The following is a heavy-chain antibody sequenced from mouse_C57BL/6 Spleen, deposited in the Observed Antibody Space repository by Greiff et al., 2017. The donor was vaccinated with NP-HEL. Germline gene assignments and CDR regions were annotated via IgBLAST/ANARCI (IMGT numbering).Heavy chain of an antibody. CDR1: GYTFTSYG. D-gene: IGHD1-1*01. Sequence: QVQLQQSGAELARPGASVKLSCKASGYTFTSYGISWVKQRTGQGLEWIGEIYPRSGNTYYNEKFKGKATLTADKSSSAAYMELRSLTSEDSAVYFCARYYYGSDYAMDYWGQGTSVTVSS. V-gene: IGHV1-81*01. CDR3: ARYYYGSDYAMDY. J-gene: IGHJ4*01. CDR2: IYPRSGNT.